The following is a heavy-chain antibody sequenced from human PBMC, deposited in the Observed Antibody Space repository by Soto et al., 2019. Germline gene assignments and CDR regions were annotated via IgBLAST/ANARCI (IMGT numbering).Heavy chain of an antibody. CDR3: ARYCSGGSCYRSYYYYYGMDV. Sequence: QVQLVQSGAEVKKPGASVKVSCKASGYTFTSYGISWVRQAPGQGLEWMGWISAYNGNTNYAQKLQGRVIMTTDTSTSTAYMELRSLRSDDTAVYYCARYCSGGSCYRSYYYYYGMDVWGQGTTVTVSS. D-gene: IGHD2-15*01. CDR1: GYTFTSYG. V-gene: IGHV1-18*01. J-gene: IGHJ6*02. CDR2: ISAYNGNT.